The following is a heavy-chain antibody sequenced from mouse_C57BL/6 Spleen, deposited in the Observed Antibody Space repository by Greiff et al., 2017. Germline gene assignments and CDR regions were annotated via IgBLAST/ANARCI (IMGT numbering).Heavy chain of an antibody. Sequence: LQESGAELVRPGASVTLSCKASGYTFTDYEMHWVKQTPVHGLEWIGAIDPETGGTAYNQKFKGKAILTADKSSSTAYMELRSLTSEDSAVYYCTRGGLWSWFAYWGQGTLVTVSA. V-gene: IGHV1-15*01. CDR2: IDPETGGT. CDR1: GYTFTDYE. CDR3: TRGGLWSWFAY. D-gene: IGHD1-1*02. J-gene: IGHJ3*01.